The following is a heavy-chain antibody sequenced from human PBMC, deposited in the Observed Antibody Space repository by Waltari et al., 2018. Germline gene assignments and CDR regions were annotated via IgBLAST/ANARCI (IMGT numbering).Heavy chain of an antibody. Sequence: QVRLRESGPGLVKPSATLSLTCAVSGASVASAAPYWGWIRQSPERGLEWIGTRYFTGTTHYNPSLRSRVTISADTSRDQFSLRVNSVTAADTAVYYCAGTDLHTKIAFDSWGQGTQVTVSA. CDR2: RYFTGTT. J-gene: IGHJ4*02. D-gene: IGHD2-21*01. V-gene: IGHV4-39*01. CDR1: GASVASAAPY. CDR3: AGTDLHTKIAFDS.